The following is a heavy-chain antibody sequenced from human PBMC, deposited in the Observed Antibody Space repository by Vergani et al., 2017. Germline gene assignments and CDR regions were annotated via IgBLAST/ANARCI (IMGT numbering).Heavy chain of an antibody. D-gene: IGHD5-24*01. J-gene: IGHJ4*02. V-gene: IGHV3-23*01. CDR3: GRGSDNYN. CDR2: IKNTGDST. Sequence: DVQLLQSEGAVVQSGGSLRLFCVASGFPLCSHAMSWVLQDHGQGLEWVSSIKNTGDSTHYADSVKGRFTISRDNSKNTLYLQMNSLRVEDTAVYYCGRGSDNYNWGQGTLVTVSS. CDR1: GFPLCSHA.